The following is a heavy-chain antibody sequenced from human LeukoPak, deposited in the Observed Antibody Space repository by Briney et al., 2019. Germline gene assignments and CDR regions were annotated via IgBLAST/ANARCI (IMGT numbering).Heavy chain of an antibody. V-gene: IGHV3-11*04. CDR3: ARDKGYYYDSSGYPDY. D-gene: IGHD3-22*01. CDR2: ISDSGTII. CDR1: GFTFSDYY. J-gene: IGHJ4*02. Sequence: GGSLRLSCAASGFTFSDYYMTWIRQAPGKGLEWLSYISDSGTIIYYADSVKGRFTISRDNAKNSLSLQMNSLRAEDTAVYYCARDKGYYYDSSGYPDYWGQGTLVTVSS.